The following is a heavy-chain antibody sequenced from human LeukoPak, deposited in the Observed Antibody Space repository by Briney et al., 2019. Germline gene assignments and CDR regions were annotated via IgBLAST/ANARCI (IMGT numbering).Heavy chain of an antibody. Sequence: PSETLSLTCAVYGGSFSGYYWSWIRQPPGKGLEWIGEINHSGSTNYNPSLKSRVTISVDTSKNQFSLKLSSVTAADTAVYYCARGRGKFRWFGELSPLLDPWGQGTLVTVSS. CDR3: ARGRGKFRWFGELSPLLDP. CDR2: INHSGST. J-gene: IGHJ5*02. CDR1: GGSFSGYY. D-gene: IGHD3-10*01. V-gene: IGHV4-34*01.